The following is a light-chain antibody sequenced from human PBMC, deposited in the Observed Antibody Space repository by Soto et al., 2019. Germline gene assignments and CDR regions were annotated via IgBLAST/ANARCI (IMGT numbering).Light chain of an antibody. CDR3: QQYNSYSIT. CDR1: QGISND. CDR2: AAS. V-gene: IGKV1-17*01. Sequence: DIRMTQSPSSLSASIGDRVTITCRASQGISNDLGWYQQKPGLAPKRLISAASTLQSGVPSRFRGSGSGTEFSLTISSLQPDDFATYYCQQYNSYSITFGQGTRLEIK. J-gene: IGKJ5*01.